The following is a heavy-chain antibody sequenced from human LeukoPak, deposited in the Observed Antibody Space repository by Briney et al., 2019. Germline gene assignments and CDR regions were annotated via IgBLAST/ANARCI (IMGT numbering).Heavy chain of an antibody. D-gene: IGHD5-12*01. CDR1: GGSFSGYY. J-gene: IGHJ4*02. CDR3: ATRSSGYDSPQY. Sequence: SETLSLTCAVYGGSFSGYYWSWIRQPPGKGLEWIGEINHSGSTNYNPSLKGRVTISVDTSKNQFSLKLSSVTAADTAVYYCATRSSGYDSPQYWGQGTLVTVSS. CDR2: INHSGST. V-gene: IGHV4-34*01.